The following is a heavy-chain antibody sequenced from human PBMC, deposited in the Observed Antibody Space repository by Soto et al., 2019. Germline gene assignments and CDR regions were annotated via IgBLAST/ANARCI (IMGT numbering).Heavy chain of an antibody. CDR2: ISGSGGDT. CDR3: AKALRVARYWYFDL. V-gene: IGHV3-23*01. Sequence: EVQLLESGGGLVQPGGSLRLSCAASGFTFSSYAMSWVRQAPGKGLEWVSTISGSGGDTYYADSVKGRFSISRDNSKNTLYLQMNSLRAEDTAVYYCAKALRVARYWYFDLWGRGALVTVSS. J-gene: IGHJ2*01. CDR1: GFTFSSYA.